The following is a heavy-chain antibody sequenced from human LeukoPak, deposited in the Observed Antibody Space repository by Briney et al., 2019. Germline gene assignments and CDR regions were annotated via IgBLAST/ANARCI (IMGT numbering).Heavy chain of an antibody. D-gene: IGHD6-6*01. J-gene: IGHJ6*03. V-gene: IGHV1-18*01. Sequence: GASVKVSCKASGYTFTSYGISWVRQAPGQGLEWMGWISAYNGNTNYAQKLQGRVTMTTDTSTSTAYMELRSLRSDDTAVYYCAREFSGVSSSSADYYYMDVWGKGTTVTVSS. CDR3: AREFSGVSSSSADYYYMDV. CDR1: GYTFTSYG. CDR2: ISAYNGNT.